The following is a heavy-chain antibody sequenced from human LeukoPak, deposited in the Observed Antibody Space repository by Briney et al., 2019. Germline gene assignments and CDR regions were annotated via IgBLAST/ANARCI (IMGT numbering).Heavy chain of an antibody. J-gene: IGHJ4*02. Sequence: GGSLRLSCAACGFTLSSYGMHGARQAPGKGVEWVAFIRYDGSNKYYAVSVKGRFTISRDNSKNTLYLQMNSLRAEDTTVYYCAKDLGYYGSGSYYNQWLFDYWSQGALLTVSS. CDR2: IRYDGSNK. D-gene: IGHD3-10*01. CDR1: GFTLSSYG. V-gene: IGHV3-30*02. CDR3: AKDLGYYGSGSYYNQWLFDY.